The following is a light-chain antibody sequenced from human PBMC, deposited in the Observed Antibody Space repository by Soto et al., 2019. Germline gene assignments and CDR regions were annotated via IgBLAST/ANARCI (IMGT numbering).Light chain of an antibody. V-gene: IGKV1-6*01. CDR2: GAS. J-gene: IGKJ4*01. CDR1: QSIRND. CDR3: LQVYNYPLT. Sequence: AIQMTQSPSSLSASVGDRVTISCRASQSIRNDLGWYQQKPGKAPNLLIYGASSLQSGIPSTFSGSGSGTDFTLTISSLQSEDFAIYYCLQVYNYPLTFGGGTKVDIK.